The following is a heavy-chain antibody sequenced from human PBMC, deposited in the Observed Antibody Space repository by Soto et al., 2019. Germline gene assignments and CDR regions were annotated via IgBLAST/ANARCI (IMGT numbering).Heavy chain of an antibody. CDR1: GFTLSTYS. V-gene: IGHV3-21*01. J-gene: IGHJ4*02. CDR3: ARDQCTSASCYTLVLCDY. D-gene: IGHD2-2*02. Sequence: EVQLVESGGGLVKPGGSLRLSCAASGFTLSTYSVIWVRQAPGKGLEWVASISNSGSYIYYSESVKGRFDIFRDNAKNSVYLQMTSLRAEDTAVYFCARDQCTSASCYTLVLCDYWGQGTLVTVSS. CDR2: ISNSGSYI.